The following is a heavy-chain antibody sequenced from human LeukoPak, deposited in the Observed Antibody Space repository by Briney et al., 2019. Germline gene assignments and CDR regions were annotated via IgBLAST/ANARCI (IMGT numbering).Heavy chain of an antibody. CDR3: ARDGGTQIDY. D-gene: IGHD3-16*01. V-gene: IGHV4-59*12. CDR1: GGSISSYY. CDR2: IYYSGST. Sequence: LETLSLTCTVSGGSISSYYWSWIRQPPGKGLEWIGYIYYSGSTNYNPSLKSRVTISVDTSKNQFSLKLSSVTAADTAVYYCARDGGTQIDYWGQGTLVTVSS. J-gene: IGHJ4*02.